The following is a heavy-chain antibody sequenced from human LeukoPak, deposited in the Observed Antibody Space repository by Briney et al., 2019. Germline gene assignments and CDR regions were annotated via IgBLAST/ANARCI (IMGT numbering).Heavy chain of an antibody. CDR1: GFTFSSYA. CDR3: ARGRITMVRGVISPFDP. D-gene: IGHD3-10*01. J-gene: IGHJ5*02. V-gene: IGHV3-53*01. Sequence: PGGSLRLSCAASGFTFSSYAMSWVRQAPGKGLEWVSVIYSGGSTYYADSVKGRFTISRDNSKNTLYLQMNSLRAEDTAVYYCARGRITMVRGVISPFDPWGQGTLVTASS. CDR2: IYSGGST.